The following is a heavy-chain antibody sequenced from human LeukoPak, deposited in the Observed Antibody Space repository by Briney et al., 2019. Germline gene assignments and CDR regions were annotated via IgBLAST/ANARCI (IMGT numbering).Heavy chain of an antibody. Sequence: GGSLRLSCAASGFTFSSYGMHWVRQAPGKGLEWVAVISYDGSNKYYADSVKGRFIISRDNSKNTLYLQMNSLRAEDTAVYYCAKSGYNRFDYWGQGTLVTVSS. CDR3: AKSGYNRFDY. CDR1: GFTFSSYG. CDR2: ISYDGSNK. D-gene: IGHD5-24*01. J-gene: IGHJ4*02. V-gene: IGHV3-30*18.